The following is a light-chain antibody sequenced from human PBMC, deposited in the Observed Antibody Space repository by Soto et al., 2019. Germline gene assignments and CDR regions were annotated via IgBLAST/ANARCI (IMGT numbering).Light chain of an antibody. Sequence: QSVLTQPASVSGSPGQSITISCTGTNSDVGGYNYVSWYQQHPGKAPKLMIYDVIHRPSGVSNRFSGSKSGNTASLTISGLQAEDEADYYCSSYTSSTTLVFGTGPKVTVL. CDR2: DVI. CDR3: SSYTSSTTLV. V-gene: IGLV2-14*01. CDR1: NSDVGGYNY. J-gene: IGLJ1*01.